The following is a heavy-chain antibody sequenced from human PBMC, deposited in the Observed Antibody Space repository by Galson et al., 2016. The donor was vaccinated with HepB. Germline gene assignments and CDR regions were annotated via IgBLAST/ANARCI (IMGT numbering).Heavy chain of an antibody. CDR1: GDSISPYF. CDR2: ISYTGTT. CDR3: ARETVHIHDILTGPRYFDY. J-gene: IGHJ4*02. V-gene: IGHV4-59*01. Sequence: SETLSLTCTVSGDSISPYFWTWIRQPPGKGLEWIGYISYTGTTKYNPSLKSRLTISIDAPRRQFSLRLSSVTAAGTAVYYCARETVHIHDILTGPRYFDYWGRGTLVTVSS. D-gene: IGHD3-9*01.